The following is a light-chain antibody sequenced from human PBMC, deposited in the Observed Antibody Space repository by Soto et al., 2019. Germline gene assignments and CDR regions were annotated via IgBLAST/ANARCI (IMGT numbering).Light chain of an antibody. CDR2: KAT. J-gene: IGKJ1*01. Sequence: DIQMPQSPSILSASVGDRVPSTCRASQRIATWWAWYQQKPGTAPKLLIYKATTLQSGVPSRFSGSGSGTEFTLAISSLEPDDFATYDCQQYETFSPWTFGQGTKVE. V-gene: IGKV1-5*03. CDR3: QQYETFSPWT. CDR1: QRIATW.